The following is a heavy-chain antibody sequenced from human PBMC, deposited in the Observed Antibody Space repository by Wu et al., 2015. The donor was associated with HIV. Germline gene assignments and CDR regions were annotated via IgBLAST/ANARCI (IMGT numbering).Heavy chain of an antibody. Sequence: QVQLVQSGAEVKKPGASVKVSCKASGYTFTGYYMHWVRQAPGQGLEWMGWINPNSGGTNYAQKFQGRVTMTRDTSISTAYMELSRLRSDDTAVYYCARGGGGLWWELPSGAFDIWGRRDNGHRLF. J-gene: IGHJ3*02. CDR1: GYTFTGYY. D-gene: IGHD1-26*01. CDR3: ARGGGGLWWELPSGAFDI. V-gene: IGHV1-2*02. CDR2: INPNSGGT.